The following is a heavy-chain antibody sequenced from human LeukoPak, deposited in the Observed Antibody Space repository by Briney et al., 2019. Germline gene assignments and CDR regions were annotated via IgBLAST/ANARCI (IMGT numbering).Heavy chain of an antibody. V-gene: IGHV4-38-2*01. CDR3: ARHTWGIFNDAFGI. D-gene: IGHD2-15*01. Sequence: PSETLSLTCAVSGYSISSGYHWGWIRQPPGKGLEWIGSIYHSGSTYYNPSLKSRVTISVDTSKNQFSLKLSSVTAADTAVYYCARHTWGIFNDAFGIWGQGTMVTVSS. CDR2: IYHSGST. J-gene: IGHJ3*02. CDR1: GYSISSGYH.